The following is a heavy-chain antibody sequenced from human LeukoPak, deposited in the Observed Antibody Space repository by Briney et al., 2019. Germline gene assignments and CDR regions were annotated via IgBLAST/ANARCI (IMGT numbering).Heavy chain of an antibody. Sequence: ASVKVSCKASGYTFTGYYMHWVRQAPGQGLEWMGWINPNSGGTNYAQKFQGRVTMTRDTSISTAYMELSRLRSDDTAVYYCARISRAGGSTSCYAHPFDYWGQGTLVTVSS. D-gene: IGHD2-2*01. CDR3: ARISRAGGSTSCYAHPFDY. J-gene: IGHJ4*02. CDR1: GYTFTGYY. V-gene: IGHV1-2*02. CDR2: INPNSGGT.